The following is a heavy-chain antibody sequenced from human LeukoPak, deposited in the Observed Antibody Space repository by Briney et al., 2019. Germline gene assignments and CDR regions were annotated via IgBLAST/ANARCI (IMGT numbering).Heavy chain of an antibody. J-gene: IGHJ5*02. V-gene: IGHV1-2*02. Sequence: SVMVSCKASGYTFTDYYIHWVRQAPGQGFEWMGWINPNSGDRNYAQRFQDRVTLTRDTSISTAYMELTNLRTDGTAIYYCARPNGDFYNWFDPWGQGTLVTVSS. CDR3: ARPNGDFYNWFDP. D-gene: IGHD2-21*02. CDR1: GYTFTDYY. CDR2: INPNSGDR.